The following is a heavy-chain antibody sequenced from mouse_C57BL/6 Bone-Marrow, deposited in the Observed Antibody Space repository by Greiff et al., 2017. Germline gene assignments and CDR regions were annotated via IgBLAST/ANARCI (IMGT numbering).Heavy chain of an antibody. V-gene: IGHV1-58*01. Sequence: EVQGVESGAELVRPGSSVKMSCKTSGYTFTSYGINWVKQRPGQGLEWIGYIYIGNGYTEYNEKFKGKATLPSDTSSSTAYMQLSSLTSEASAIYFCARGIIYDGYDGRFAYWGQGTLVTVSA. CDR2: IYIGNGYT. J-gene: IGHJ3*01. CDR1: GYTFTSYG. CDR3: ARGIIYDGYDGRFAY. D-gene: IGHD2-2*01.